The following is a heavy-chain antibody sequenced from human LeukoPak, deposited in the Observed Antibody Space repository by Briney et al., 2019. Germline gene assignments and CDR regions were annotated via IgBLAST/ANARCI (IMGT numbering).Heavy chain of an antibody. Sequence: ASVKVSCKASGYTFTGYYMHWVRQAPGQGLEWMGWINPNSGNTGYAQKFQGRVTMTRNTSISTAYMELSSLRSEDTAVYYCARGYCSSTSCYLYWFDPWGQGTLVTVSS. J-gene: IGHJ5*02. CDR2: INPNSGNT. V-gene: IGHV1-8*02. CDR1: GYTFTGYY. D-gene: IGHD2-2*01. CDR3: ARGYCSSTSCYLYWFDP.